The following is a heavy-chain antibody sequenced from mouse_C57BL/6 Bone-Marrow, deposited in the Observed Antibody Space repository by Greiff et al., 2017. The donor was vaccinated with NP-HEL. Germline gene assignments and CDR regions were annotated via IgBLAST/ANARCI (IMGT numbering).Heavy chain of an antibody. CDR1: GFTFSDYY. CDR3: ARQIYYYGSSPAWFAY. D-gene: IGHD1-1*01. Sequence: EVQVVESGGGLVQPGGSLKLSCAASGFTFSDYYMYWVRQTPEKRLEWVAYISNGGGSTYYPDTVKGRFTISRDNAKNTLYLQMSRLKSEDTAMYYCARQIYYYGSSPAWFAYWGQGTLVTVSA. CDR2: ISNGGGST. V-gene: IGHV5-12*01. J-gene: IGHJ3*01.